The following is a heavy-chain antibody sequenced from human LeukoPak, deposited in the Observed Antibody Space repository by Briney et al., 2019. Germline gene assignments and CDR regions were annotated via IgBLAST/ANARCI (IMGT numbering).Heavy chain of an antibody. Sequence: GGSLRLSCAASGFTVSNNYMNWVRQAPGMGLEWVSVIFSDGSTYYADSVKGRFTISRDNSKNTLYLQMNNLRAEDTAVYYCARVMTAITNWFDPWGQGTLVTVSS. CDR3: ARVMTAITNWFDP. CDR2: IFSDGST. J-gene: IGHJ5*02. CDR1: GFTVSNNY. D-gene: IGHD2-21*02. V-gene: IGHV3-66*01.